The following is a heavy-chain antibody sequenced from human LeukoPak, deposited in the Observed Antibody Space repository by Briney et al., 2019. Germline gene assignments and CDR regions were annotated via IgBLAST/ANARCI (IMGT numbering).Heavy chain of an antibody. V-gene: IGHV3-15*01. CDR2: VKSKTDGGTT. CDR3: AREHSSTGWGYFDY. CDR1: GFTFDNAW. D-gene: IGHD6-25*01. J-gene: IGHJ4*02. Sequence: GGSLRLSCAASGFTFDNAWMNWVRQAPGKGLEWVGRVKSKTDGGTTDYAAPVKGRFTISRDDSENTLFLQLNSLKTEDTALYYCAREHSSTGWGYFDYWGQGTLVAVSS.